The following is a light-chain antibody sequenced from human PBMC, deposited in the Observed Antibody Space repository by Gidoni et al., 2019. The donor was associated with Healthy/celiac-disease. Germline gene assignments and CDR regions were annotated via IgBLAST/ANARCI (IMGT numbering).Light chain of an antibody. V-gene: IGKV3-15*01. CDR3: QQYNNWPPWT. Sequence: PATLSVSPGERATLSCRASQSVRSNLAWYQQKPGQAPRLLIYGASTRATGIPARFSGSGSGTEFTLTISSLQSEDFAIYYCQQYNNWPPWTFGQGTKVEIK. CDR1: QSVRSN. J-gene: IGKJ1*01. CDR2: GAS.